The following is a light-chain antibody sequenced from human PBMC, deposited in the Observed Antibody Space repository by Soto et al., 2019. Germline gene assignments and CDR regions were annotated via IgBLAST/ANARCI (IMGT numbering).Light chain of an antibody. Sequence: QSALTQPASVSGSPGQSITISCTGTSSDIGDYDYVSWYQHLPGKAPKLMIYDVSKRPSGVPDRFSGSKSGNTASLTISGLQAEDEADYYCCSYAGSYVFGTGTKLTVL. CDR2: DVS. CDR3: CSYAGSYV. V-gene: IGLV2-11*01. J-gene: IGLJ1*01. CDR1: SSDIGDYDY.